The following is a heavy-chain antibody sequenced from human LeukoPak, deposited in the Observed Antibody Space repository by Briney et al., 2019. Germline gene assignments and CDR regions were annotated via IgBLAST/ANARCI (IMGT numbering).Heavy chain of an antibody. Sequence: SETLSLTCAVYGGSFSVYYWSWIRQPPGKGLEWIGEINHSGSTNYNPSLKSRVTISVDTSKNQFSLKLSSVTAADTAVYYCAGRAGSSSGYYPNWFDPWGQGTLVTVSS. J-gene: IGHJ5*02. CDR2: INHSGST. CDR3: AGRAGSSSGYYPNWFDP. D-gene: IGHD3-22*01. CDR1: GGSFSVYY. V-gene: IGHV4-34*01.